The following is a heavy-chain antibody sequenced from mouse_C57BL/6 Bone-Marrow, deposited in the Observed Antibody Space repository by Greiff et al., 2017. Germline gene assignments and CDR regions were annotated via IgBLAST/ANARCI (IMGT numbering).Heavy chain of an antibody. V-gene: IGHV1-74*01. CDR1: GYTFTSYW. CDR2: IHPSDSDT. D-gene: IGHD2-1*01. Sequence: QVQLQQPGAELVKPGASVKVSCKASGYTFTSYWMHWVKQRPGQGLEWIGRIHPSDSDTNYNQKFKSKATLTVDKSSSTAYMQLISLTSEDSAVYYCAIGGLLWAMDYWGQGTSVTVSS. CDR3: AIGGLLWAMDY. J-gene: IGHJ4*01.